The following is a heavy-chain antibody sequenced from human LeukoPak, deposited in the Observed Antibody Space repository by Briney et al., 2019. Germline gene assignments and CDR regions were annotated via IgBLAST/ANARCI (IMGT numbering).Heavy chain of an antibody. CDR2: ISSSGNYI. CDR1: RFTFSSYS. CDR3: ARDSIQQQLVLEDRGYPYYFEH. J-gene: IGHJ4*02. V-gene: IGHV3-21*01. Sequence: GGSLRLSCAASRFTFSSYSMNWVRQAPGKGLEWVSSISSSGNYIHYADSVKGRFTISRDNAKNSLYLQMNSLRAEDTAVYYCARDSIQQQLVLEDRGYPYYFEHWGQGALVTVSS. D-gene: IGHD6-13*01.